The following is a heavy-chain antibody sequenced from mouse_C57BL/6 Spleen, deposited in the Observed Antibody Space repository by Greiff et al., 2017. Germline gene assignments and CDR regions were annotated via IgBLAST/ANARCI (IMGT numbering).Heavy chain of an antibody. J-gene: IGHJ4*01. D-gene: IGHD1-1*01. V-gene: IGHV5-4*01. CDR1: GFTFRSYA. CDR3: ARDGGSSYAMDY. CDR2: ISDGGSYT. Sequence: EVMLVESGGGLVKPGGSLKLSCAASGFTFRSYAMSWVRQTPEKRLEWVATISDGGSYTYYPDNVKGRFTISRDNAKNNLYLQMSHLKSEDTAMYYCARDGGSSYAMDYWGQGTSVTVSS.